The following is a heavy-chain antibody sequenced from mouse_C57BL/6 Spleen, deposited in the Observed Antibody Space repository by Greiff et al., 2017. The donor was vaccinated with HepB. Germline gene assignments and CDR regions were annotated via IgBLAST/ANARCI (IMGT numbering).Heavy chain of an antibody. V-gene: IGHV1-78*01. J-gene: IGHJ4*01. Sequence: VQLQQSDAELVKPGASVKISCKVSGYTFTDHTIHWMKQRPEQGLEWIGYIYPRDGSTKYNEKFKGKATLTADKSSSTAYMQLNSRTSEDSAVYFCAKGGLYYDYDGYYAMDYWGQGTSVTVSS. D-gene: IGHD2-4*01. CDR3: AKGGLYYDYDGYYAMDY. CDR1: GYTFTDHT. CDR2: IYPRDGST.